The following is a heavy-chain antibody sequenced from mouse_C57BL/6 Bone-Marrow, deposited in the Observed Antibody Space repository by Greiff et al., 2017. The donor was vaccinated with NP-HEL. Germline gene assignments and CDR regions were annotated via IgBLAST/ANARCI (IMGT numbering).Heavy chain of an antibody. J-gene: IGHJ3*01. Sequence: EVKLQESGAELVRPGASVKLSCTASGFNIKDYYMHWVKQRPEQGLEWIGRIDPEDGDTEYAPKFQGKATMTADTSSNTAYLQLSSLTSEDTAVYYCTTVYGSSFAWFAYWGQGTLVTVSA. CDR2: IDPEDGDT. V-gene: IGHV14-1*01. CDR3: TTVYGSSFAWFAY. CDR1: GFNIKDYY. D-gene: IGHD1-1*01.